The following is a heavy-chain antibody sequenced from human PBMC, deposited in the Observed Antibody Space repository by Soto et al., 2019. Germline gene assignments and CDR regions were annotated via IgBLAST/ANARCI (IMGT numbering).Heavy chain of an antibody. CDR1: GGTFSSYA. CDR2: IIPIFGTA. V-gene: IGHV1-69*06. J-gene: IGHJ5*02. Sequence: QVQRVQSGAEVKKPGSSVKVSCKASGGTFSSYAISWVRQAPGQGLEWMGGIIPIFGTANYAQKFQGRVTITADKSTSTAYMELISLRSEDTAVYYCARVGCSSTSCYTGWFDPWGQGTLVTVSS. CDR3: ARVGCSSTSCYTGWFDP. D-gene: IGHD2-2*02.